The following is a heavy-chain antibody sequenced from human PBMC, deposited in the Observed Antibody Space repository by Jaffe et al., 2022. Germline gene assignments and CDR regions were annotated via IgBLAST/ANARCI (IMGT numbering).Heavy chain of an antibody. CDR1: GFTFSSYW. J-gene: IGHJ4*02. V-gene: IGHV3-74*01. CDR2: INSDGSST. D-gene: IGHD1-26*01. Sequence: EVQLVESGGGLVQPGGSLRLSCAASGFTFSSYWMHWVRQAPGKGLVWVSRINSDGSSTSYADSVKGRFTISRDNAKNTLYLQMNSLRAEDTAVYYCASGGLVGAALVAYWGQGTLVTVSS. CDR3: ASGGLVGAALVAY.